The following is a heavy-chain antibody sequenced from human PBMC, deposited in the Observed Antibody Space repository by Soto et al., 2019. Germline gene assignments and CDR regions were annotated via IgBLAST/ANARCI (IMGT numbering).Heavy chain of an antibody. CDR3: TTHAAYYYNDY. V-gene: IGHV1-2*02. CDR1: GYTFTKYY. J-gene: IGHJ4*02. Sequence: VASVKVSCKASGYTFTKYYMNWVRQAPGQGLEWMGWINPDSGGAEYAQKFQGRVTLTRDTSISTAYMEVSSLRSDDTAMYYCTTHAAYYYNDYWGQGTLVTVSS. CDR2: INPDSGGA. D-gene: IGHD3-9*01.